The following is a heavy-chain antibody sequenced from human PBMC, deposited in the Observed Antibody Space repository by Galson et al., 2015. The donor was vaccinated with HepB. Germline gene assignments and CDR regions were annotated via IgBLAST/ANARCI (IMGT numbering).Heavy chain of an antibody. J-gene: IGHJ4*02. CDR1: GFTVSSNY. V-gene: IGHV3-66*02. CDR2: IYSGGST. D-gene: IGHD6-13*01. Sequence: SLRLSCAASGFTVSSNYMSWVRQAPGKGLEWVSVIYSGGSTYYADSVKGRFTISRDNSKNTLYLQMNSLRAEDTAVYYCARDLGAAAGLRYWGQGTLVTVSS. CDR3: ARDLGAAAGLRY.